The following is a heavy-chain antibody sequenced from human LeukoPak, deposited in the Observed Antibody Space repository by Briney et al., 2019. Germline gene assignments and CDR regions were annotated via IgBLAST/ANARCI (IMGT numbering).Heavy chain of an antibody. V-gene: IGHV3-74*01. J-gene: IGHJ5*02. D-gene: IGHD3-10*01. CDR3: ARGGAARGNWFDP. CDR2: INSDGSST. Sequence: PGGSLRLSCAASGFTFSSYWMHWVRQAPGKGLVWVSRINSDGSSTSYADSVKGRFTISRDNAKNTLYLQMNSLRAEDTAVYYCARGGAARGNWFDPWGQGTLVTVSS. CDR1: GFTFSSYW.